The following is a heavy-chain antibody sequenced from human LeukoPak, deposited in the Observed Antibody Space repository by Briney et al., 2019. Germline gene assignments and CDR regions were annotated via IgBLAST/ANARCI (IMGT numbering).Heavy chain of an antibody. CDR3: ARRCSGGSCYYYFDY. Sequence: SETLSLTCAVSGGSISSGGYSWSWIRQPPGRGLEWIGYIYHSGSTYYNPSLKSRVTISVDRSKNQFSLKLSSVTAADTAVYYCARRCSGGSCYYYFDYWGQGTLVTVSS. CDR2: IYHSGST. J-gene: IGHJ4*02. V-gene: IGHV4-30-2*02. D-gene: IGHD2-15*01. CDR1: GGSISSGGYS.